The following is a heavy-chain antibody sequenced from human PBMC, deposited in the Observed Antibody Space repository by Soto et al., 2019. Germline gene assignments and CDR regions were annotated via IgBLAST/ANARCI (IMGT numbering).Heavy chain of an antibody. Sequence: PGGSLRLSCAASGFTFSSYWMSWVRQAPGKGLEWVANIKQDGSEKYYVDSVKGRFTISRDNAENSLYLQMDNLRDEDTALYYCARQVYTVVTPMDFWGQGTLVTVSS. CDR2: IKQDGSEK. V-gene: IGHV3-7*01. CDR1: GFTFSSYW. J-gene: IGHJ4*02. CDR3: ARQVYTVVTPMDF. D-gene: IGHD2-21*02.